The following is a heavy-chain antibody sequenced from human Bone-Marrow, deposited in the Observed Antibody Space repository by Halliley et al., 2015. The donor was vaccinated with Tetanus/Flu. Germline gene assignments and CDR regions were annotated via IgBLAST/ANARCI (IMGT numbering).Heavy chain of an antibody. D-gene: IGHD3-16*01. CDR3: ARERGKDDFSIWFDP. V-gene: IGHV4-59*01. J-gene: IGHJ5*02. CDR2: INDSGNT. Sequence: LRLSCTVSGASISENSWSWIRQPPGKELEWIGHINDSGNTEYNPSLTSRVTISVDMSKNQFSLKLSSVTAADTAVYFCARERGKDDFSIWFDPWGQGTLVTVSS. CDR1: GASISENS.